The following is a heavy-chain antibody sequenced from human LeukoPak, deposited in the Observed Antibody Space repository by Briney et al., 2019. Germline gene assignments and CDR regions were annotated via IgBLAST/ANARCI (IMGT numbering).Heavy chain of an antibody. Sequence: ASVKVSCKASGYTFTSYYMHWVRQAPGQGLEWMGIINPSGGSTSYAQKFQGRVTITRDTSASTAYMELSSLRSEDTAVYYCAREARMGTMGYVVDYFDYWGQGTLVTVSS. V-gene: IGHV1-46*01. D-gene: IGHD2-8*01. CDR1: GYTFTSYY. J-gene: IGHJ4*02. CDR3: AREARMGTMGYVVDYFDY. CDR2: INPSGGST.